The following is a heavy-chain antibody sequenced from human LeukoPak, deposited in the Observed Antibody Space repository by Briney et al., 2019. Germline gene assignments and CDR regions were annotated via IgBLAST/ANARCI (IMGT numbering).Heavy chain of an antibody. D-gene: IGHD6-6*01. J-gene: IGHJ3*02. CDR2: INPSGGST. CDR1: GYTFTGYY. CDR3: ARDVEYSSSLPNHDAFDI. Sequence: ASVKVSCKASGYTFTGYYMHWVRQAPGQGLEWMGIINPSGGSTSYAQKFQGRVTMTRDTSTSTVYMELSSLRSEDTAVYYCARDVEYSSSLPNHDAFDIWGQGTMVTVSS. V-gene: IGHV1-46*01.